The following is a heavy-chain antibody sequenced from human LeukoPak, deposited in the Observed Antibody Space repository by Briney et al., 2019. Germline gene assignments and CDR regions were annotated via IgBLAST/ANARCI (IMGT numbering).Heavy chain of an antibody. Sequence: GGSLRLSCGASGITFSSYSMNWVRQAPGKGLEWVGRIKSKTDGGTTDYAAPVKGRFTISRDDSKNTLYLQMNSLKTEDTAVYYCTTAPTYSSGWPFDYWGQGTLVTVSS. CDR1: GITFSSYS. CDR2: IKSKTDGGTT. V-gene: IGHV3-15*01. CDR3: TTAPTYSSGWPFDY. D-gene: IGHD6-19*01. J-gene: IGHJ4*02.